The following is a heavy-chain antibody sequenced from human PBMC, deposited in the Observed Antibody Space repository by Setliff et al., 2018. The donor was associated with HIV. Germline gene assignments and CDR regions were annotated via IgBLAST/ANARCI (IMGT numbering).Heavy chain of an antibody. CDR2: IYTSGST. Sequence: SETLSLTCTVSGGSISSGSYYWSWIRQPAGKGLEWIGRIYTSGSTNYNPSLKSRVTISVDTSKNQFSLKLRSVTAADTAVYYCAREAYYYDNPQYYYYYMDVWGKGSTVTVSS. J-gene: IGHJ6*03. CDR1: GGSISSGSYY. D-gene: IGHD3-22*01. V-gene: IGHV4-61*02. CDR3: AREAYYYDNPQYYYYYMDV.